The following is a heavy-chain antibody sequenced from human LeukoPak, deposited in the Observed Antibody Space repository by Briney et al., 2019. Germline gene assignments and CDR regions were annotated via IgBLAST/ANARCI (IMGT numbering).Heavy chain of an antibody. Sequence: SVKVSCKASGFTFTNSAVQWVRQARGQRLEWIGWIVVGSGNTNYAQKFQERVTITRDMSTSTAYMELSSLRSEDTAVYYCVAERAVAGTVAEGWFDPWGQGTLVTVSS. CDR1: GFTFTNSA. V-gene: IGHV1-58*01. CDR3: VAERAVAGTVAEGWFDP. CDR2: IVVGSGNT. D-gene: IGHD6-19*01. J-gene: IGHJ5*02.